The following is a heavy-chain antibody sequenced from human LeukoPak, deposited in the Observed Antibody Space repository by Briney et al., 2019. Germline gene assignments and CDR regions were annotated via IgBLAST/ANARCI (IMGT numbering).Heavy chain of an antibody. CDR3: ARSPGHNWFDP. J-gene: IGHJ5*02. V-gene: IGHV4-59*01. Sequence: PSETLSLTCTVSGGSISSYYWSWIRQPPGKGLEWIGYIYYSGSTNYNPSLKSRVTISVDTSKNQFSLKLSSVTAADTAVYYCARSPGHNWFDPWGQGTLVTVSS. CDR1: GGSISSYY. CDR2: IYYSGST.